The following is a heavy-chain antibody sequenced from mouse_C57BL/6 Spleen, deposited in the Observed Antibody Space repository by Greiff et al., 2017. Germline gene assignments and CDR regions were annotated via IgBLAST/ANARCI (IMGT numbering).Heavy chain of an antibody. J-gene: IGHJ4*01. Sequence: DVKLQESGGGLVQPKGSLKLSCAASGFSFNTYAMNWVRQAPGKGLEWVARIRSKSNNYATYYADSVKDRFTISRDDSESMLYLQMNNLKTEDTAMYYCVRQEYGYYYAMDYWGQGTSVTVSS. D-gene: IGHD5-2*01. CDR2: IRSKSNNYAT. CDR3: VRQEYGYYYAMDY. CDR1: GFSFNTYA. V-gene: IGHV10-1*01.